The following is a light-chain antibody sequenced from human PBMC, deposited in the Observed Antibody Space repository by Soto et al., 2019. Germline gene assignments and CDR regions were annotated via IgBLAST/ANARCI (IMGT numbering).Light chain of an antibody. V-gene: IGKV1-39*01. CDR2: AAS. J-gene: IGKJ2*01. CDR1: QSIASY. Sequence: DVQMTQSPSSLSASVGDRVTITCRASQSIASYLNWYQQRPGKAPKLLIYAASNLESGVPSRFSGSGSETDFTLTISSLQPEDFATYYCQETYRSPVTFGQGTKVDFK. CDR3: QETYRSPVT.